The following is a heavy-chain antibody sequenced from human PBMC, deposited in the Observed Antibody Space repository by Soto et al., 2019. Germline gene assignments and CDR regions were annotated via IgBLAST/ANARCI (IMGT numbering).Heavy chain of an antibody. Sequence: QVQPVQSGAEVQKPGASVKVSCKTSGYTFNDFGITWVRQAPGLGLEWRGWVYSKAGTINFAPKFQGRVIMTTDTSTSTASMELTRLTFDGSGVYFCARDIGFDIDYWGQGTLVTVS. V-gene: IGHV1-18*01. D-gene: IGHD5-12*01. J-gene: IGHJ4*02. CDR3: ARDIGFDIDY. CDR1: GYTFNDFG. CDR2: VYSKAGTI.